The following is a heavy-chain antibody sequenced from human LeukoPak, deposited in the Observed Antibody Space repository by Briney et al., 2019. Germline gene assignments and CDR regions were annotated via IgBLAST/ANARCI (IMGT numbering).Heavy chain of an antibody. CDR3: AKGSGSKRTRIFDH. D-gene: IGHD6-19*01. J-gene: IGHJ4*01. CDR1: GFTFSSYS. Sequence: GGSLRLSCAASGFTFSSYSMNWVRQAPGKGLEWVSSISSSSSYIYYADSVKGRFTISRDNAKNSLYLQMNSLRAEDTAVYYCAKGSGSKRTRIFDHWGQGTLVTVFS. V-gene: IGHV3-21*01. CDR2: ISSSSSYI.